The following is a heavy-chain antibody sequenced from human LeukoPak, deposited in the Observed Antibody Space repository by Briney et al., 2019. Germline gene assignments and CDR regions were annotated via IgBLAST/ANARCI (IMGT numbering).Heavy chain of an antibody. J-gene: IGHJ6*03. V-gene: IGHV6-1*01. CDR2: TYYRSKWYY. D-gene: IGHD3-9*01. Sequence: SQTLSLTCAISGDSVSSNNAAWHWISQSPSRGLEWLGRTYYRSKWYYDYAVSVKSRVIINPDTSKNQFSLQLNSVPPEDTGVYYSARSPLVNHYYCSSMDVWGKGTPVTVSS. CDR1: GDSVSSNNAA. CDR3: ARSPLVNHYYCSSMDV.